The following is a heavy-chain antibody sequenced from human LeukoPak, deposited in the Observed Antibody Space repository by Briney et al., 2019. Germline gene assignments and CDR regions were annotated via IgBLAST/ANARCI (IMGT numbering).Heavy chain of an antibody. D-gene: IGHD6-13*01. J-gene: IGHJ4*02. CDR2: IYTSGST. CDR3: ARDEGGSSWGNENYYFDY. V-gene: IGHV4-4*07. Sequence: PSETLSLTCTVSGGSISSYYWSWIRQPAGKGLEWIGRIYTSGSTNYNPSLKSRVTMSVDTSKNQFSLKLSSVTAADTAVYYCARDEGGSSWGNENYYFDYWGQGTLVTVSS. CDR1: GGSISSYY.